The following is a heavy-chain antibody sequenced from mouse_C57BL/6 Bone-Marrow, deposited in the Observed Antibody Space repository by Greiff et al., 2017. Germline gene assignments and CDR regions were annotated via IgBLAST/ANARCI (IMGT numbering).Heavy chain of an antibody. CDR1: GYTFTDYY. J-gene: IGHJ3*01. CDR2: INPYNGGT. Sequence: VQLQQSGPVLVKPGASVKMSCKASGYTFTDYYMNWVKQSHGKSLEWIGVINPYNGGTSYNQKFKGKATLTVDKSSSPAYMELNSLTSEDSAVYYCARRVYYDPSWFAYWGQGTLVTVSA. CDR3: ARRVYYDPSWFAY. D-gene: IGHD2-4*01. V-gene: IGHV1-19*01.